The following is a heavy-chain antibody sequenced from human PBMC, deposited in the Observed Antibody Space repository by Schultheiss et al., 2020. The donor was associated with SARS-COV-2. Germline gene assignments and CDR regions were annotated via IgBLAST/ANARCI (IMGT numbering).Heavy chain of an antibody. D-gene: IGHD3-3*01. V-gene: IGHV4-59*12. J-gene: IGHJ6*02. CDR1: GGSISSYY. CDR3: ARDQGARYYDFWSGSLSYYYYGMDV. CDR2: IYYSGST. Sequence: SETLSLTCTVSGGSISSYYWSWIRQPPGKGLEWIGYIYYSGSTYYNPSLKSRVTISVDTSKNQFSLKLSSVTAADTAVYYCARDQGARYYDFWSGSLSYYYYGMDVWGQGTTVTVSS.